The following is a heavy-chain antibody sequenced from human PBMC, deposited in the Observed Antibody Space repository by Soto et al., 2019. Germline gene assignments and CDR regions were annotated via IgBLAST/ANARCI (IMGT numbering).Heavy chain of an antibody. CDR3: VRGVLAPGYYGMGV. J-gene: IGHJ6*02. CDR2: ISTSSRYI. D-gene: IGHD2-8*02. CDR1: GFTFNSYT. V-gene: IGHV3-21*01. Sequence: EVQLVESGGGLVKPGGSLRLSCTASGFTFNSYTMNWARQAPGKGLEWVSSISTSSRYIYYADSVKGRFTISRDNAKNSLYLEMNSLRVEDTAVYYCVRGVLAPGYYGMGVWGQGTTVTVSS.